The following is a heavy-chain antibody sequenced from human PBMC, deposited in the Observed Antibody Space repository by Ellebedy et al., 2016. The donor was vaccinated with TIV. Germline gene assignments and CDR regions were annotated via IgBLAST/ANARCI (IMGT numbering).Heavy chain of an antibody. Sequence: GESLKISCAASGFTFSDFGIHWVRQAPGRGLEWVTVISDDGIYKYYAKSVKGRFTISRDSFKNTVYLQMNSLTAEDAAVYYCARDRPITGRSSWCFDYWGQGALVTVSA. CDR3: ARDRPITGRSSWCFDY. V-gene: IGHV3-30*03. CDR1: GFTFSDFG. D-gene: IGHD1-20*01. J-gene: IGHJ4*02. CDR2: ISDDGIYK.